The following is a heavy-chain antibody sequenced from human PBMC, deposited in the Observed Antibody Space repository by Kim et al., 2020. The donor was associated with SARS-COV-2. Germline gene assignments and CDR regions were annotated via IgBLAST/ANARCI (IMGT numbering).Heavy chain of an antibody. J-gene: IGHJ6*02. CDR2: INPSGGST. CDR3: ARDTVEDGMDV. Sequence: ASVKGSCKASGYTFTSYYMHWVRQAPGQGLEWMGIINPSGGSTSYAQKFQGRVTMTRDTSTSTVYMELSSLRSEDTAVYYCARDTVEDGMDVWGQGTTGTVSS. D-gene: IGHD2-15*01. V-gene: IGHV1-46*01. CDR1: GYTFTSYY.